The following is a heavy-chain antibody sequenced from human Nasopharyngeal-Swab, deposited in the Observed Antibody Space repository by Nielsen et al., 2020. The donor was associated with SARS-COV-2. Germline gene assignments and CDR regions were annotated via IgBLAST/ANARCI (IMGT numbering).Heavy chain of an antibody. V-gene: IGHV4-59*08. J-gene: IGHJ4*02. CDR2: IYYSGST. CDR3: ARLSPISGSYYFDY. Sequence: SETLSLTCTVSGGSISSYYWSWIRQPPGKGLEWIGYIYYSGSTNYNPSLMSRVTISVDTSKNQFSLKLSSVTAADTAVYYCARLSPISGSYYFDYWGQGTLVTVSS. D-gene: IGHD1-26*01. CDR1: GGSISSYY.